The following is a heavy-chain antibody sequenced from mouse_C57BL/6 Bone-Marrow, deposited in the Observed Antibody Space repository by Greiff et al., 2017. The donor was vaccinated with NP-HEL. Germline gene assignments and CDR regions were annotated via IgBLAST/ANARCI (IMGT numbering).Heavy chain of an antibody. CDR3: ARENGYGSSWGFAY. CDR1: GFTFSSYA. Sequence: EVQLVESGGGLVKPGGSLKLSCAASGFTFSSYAMSWVRQTPEKRLEWVATISDGGSYTYYPDNVKGRFTISRDNAKNNLYLQMSHLKSEDTAMYYCARENGYGSSWGFAYWGQGTLVTVSA. D-gene: IGHD1-1*01. J-gene: IGHJ3*01. CDR2: ISDGGSYT. V-gene: IGHV5-4*01.